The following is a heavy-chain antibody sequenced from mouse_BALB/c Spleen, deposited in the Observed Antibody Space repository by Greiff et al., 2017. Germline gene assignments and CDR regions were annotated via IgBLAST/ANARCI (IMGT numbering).Heavy chain of an antibody. CDR2: IRLKSNNYAT. CDR3: TTSNWDRFAY. CDR1: GFTFSNYW. J-gene: IGHJ3*01. V-gene: IGHV6-6*02. D-gene: IGHD4-1*01. Sequence: DVQLQESGGGLVQPGGSMKLSCVASGFTFSNYWMNWVRQSPEKGLEWVAEIRLKSNNYATHYAESVKGRFTISRDDSKSSVYLQMNNLRAEDTGIYYCTTSNWDRFAYWGQGTLVTVSA.